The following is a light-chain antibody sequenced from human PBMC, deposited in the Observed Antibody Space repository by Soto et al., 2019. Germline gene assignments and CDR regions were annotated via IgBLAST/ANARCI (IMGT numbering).Light chain of an antibody. Sequence: DMQMTHSPSSMSASVLYRVTITCRASQSISSYLSWYQQKPGKAPNLLIYAASSLQSGVPARFSGSGSGTEFTLTISSLQPEDFATYYCQQLNSYPITFGQGTRLEIK. CDR2: AAS. J-gene: IGKJ5*01. CDR1: QSISSY. V-gene: IGKV1-17*01. CDR3: QQLNSYPIT.